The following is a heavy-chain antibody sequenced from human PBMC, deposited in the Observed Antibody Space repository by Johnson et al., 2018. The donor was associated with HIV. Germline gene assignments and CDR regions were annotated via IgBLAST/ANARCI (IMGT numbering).Heavy chain of an antibody. D-gene: IGHD2-8*02. CDR3: TTVGGILGTYAFDI. J-gene: IGHJ3*02. CDR1: GFTFSSYA. CDR2: ISYDGSNK. V-gene: IGHV3-30*14. Sequence: QVQLVESGGGVVQPGRSLILSCAASGFTFSSYAMHWVRQAPGKGLEWVAVISYDGSNKYYADSVKGRFTISRDNSKNTLYLQMNSLKTEDTALYYCTTVGGILGTYAFDIWGQGTMVTVSS.